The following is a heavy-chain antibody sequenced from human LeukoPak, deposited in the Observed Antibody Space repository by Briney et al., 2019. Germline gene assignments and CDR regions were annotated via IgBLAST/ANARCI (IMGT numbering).Heavy chain of an antibody. V-gene: IGHV3-11*01. CDR1: GFTFNDYY. D-gene: IGHD4-11*01. J-gene: IGHJ4*02. CDR2: MSGSGGFTT. Sequence: GGSLRLSCAASGFTFNDYYMSWLRQAPGKGLEWVSYMSGSGGFTTFYADSVKGRFTISRDDAKNLLYLQMHNLRSENTAVYFCARDTVYGNYYFDNWGQGILVTVSS. CDR3: ARDTVYGNYYFDN.